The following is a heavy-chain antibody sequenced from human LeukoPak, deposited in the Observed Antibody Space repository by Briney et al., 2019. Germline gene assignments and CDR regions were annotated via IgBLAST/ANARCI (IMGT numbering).Heavy chain of an antibody. Sequence: PSETLSLTCTVSGGSISSGDYYWSWIRQPPGKGLEWIGYIYYSGSTYYNPSLKSRVTISVDTSKNQFSLKLSSVTAADTAVYCCAREWRGQLAYNWFDPWGQGTLVTVSS. J-gene: IGHJ5*02. CDR2: IYYSGST. CDR3: AREWRGQLAYNWFDP. V-gene: IGHV4-30-4*01. D-gene: IGHD6-13*01. CDR1: GGSISSGDYY.